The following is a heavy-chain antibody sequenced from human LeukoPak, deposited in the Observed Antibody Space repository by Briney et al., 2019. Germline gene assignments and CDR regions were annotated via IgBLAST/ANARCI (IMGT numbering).Heavy chain of an antibody. J-gene: IGHJ6*02. CDR2: IIPIFGIA. D-gene: IGHD2-2*01. CDR1: GGTFSSYA. Sequence: SVKVSCRASGGTFSSYAISWVRQAPGQGLEWMGRIIPIFGIANYAQKFQGRVTITADKSTSTAYMELSSLRSEDTAVYYCARGRRYCSSTSCPYGMDVWGQGTTVTVSS. CDR3: ARGRRYCSSTSCPYGMDV. V-gene: IGHV1-69*04.